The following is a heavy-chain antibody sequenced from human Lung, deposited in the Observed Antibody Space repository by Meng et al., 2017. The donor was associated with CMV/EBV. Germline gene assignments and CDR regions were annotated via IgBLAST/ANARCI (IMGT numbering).Heavy chain of an antibody. V-gene: IGHV4-39*07. CDR3: PRVRDVIVLFTILGFDI. CDR1: GGSISSSSYY. CDR2: IFYSGTT. Sequence: SETLSLXXTVSGGSISSSSYYWVWIRQPPGKGLEWIGIIFYSGTTYYNQSLKTRVTISVESSNKDLSLTLISVTAADTAVYYCPRVRDVIVLFTILGFDIWGQGXMVTVSS. D-gene: IGHD2-15*01. J-gene: IGHJ3*02.